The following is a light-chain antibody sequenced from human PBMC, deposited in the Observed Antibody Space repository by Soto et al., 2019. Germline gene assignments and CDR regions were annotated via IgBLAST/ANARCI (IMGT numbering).Light chain of an antibody. Sequence: DIPMTQSPSTLSASVGDRVTITCRASQSISGWLAWYQQKPGRAPNLLIYDASSLESGVPSRFSGSGSGSEFTLTISSLQPDDFATYYCQQYNSYSRTFGQGTKVEI. CDR3: QQYNSYSRT. J-gene: IGKJ1*01. CDR2: DAS. CDR1: QSISGW. V-gene: IGKV1-5*01.